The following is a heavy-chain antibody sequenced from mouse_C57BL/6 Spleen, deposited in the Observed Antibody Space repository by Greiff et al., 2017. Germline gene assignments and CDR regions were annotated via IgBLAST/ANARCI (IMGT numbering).Heavy chain of an antibody. CDR2: IDPSDSYT. CDR1: GYTFTSYW. Sequence: VQLQQPGAELVRPGTSVKLSCKASGYTFTSYWMHWVKQRPGQGLEWIGVIDPSDSYTNSNQKFKGKATLTVDTSSSTAYMQRSSLTSEDSAVYYCARFTTVVATGGYFDYWGTGTTLTVSS. CDR3: ARFTTVVATGGYFDY. V-gene: IGHV1-59*01. D-gene: IGHD1-1*01. J-gene: IGHJ2*01.